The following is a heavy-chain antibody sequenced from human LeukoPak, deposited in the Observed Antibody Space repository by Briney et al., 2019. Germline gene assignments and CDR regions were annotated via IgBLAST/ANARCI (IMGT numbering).Heavy chain of an antibody. CDR1: GGSVGSNY. CDR3: ARGSGWYPH. CDR2: IYYSGDT. Sequence: SETLSLTCSVSGGSVGSNYWSWVRQPPGKGLGWIGYIYYSGDTKYNPSLKSRLSMSVDTSKNQRSLMLTTVTAADTAVYYCARGSGWYPHWGQGTLVTVSS. J-gene: IGHJ1*01. D-gene: IGHD6-19*01. V-gene: IGHV4-59*02.